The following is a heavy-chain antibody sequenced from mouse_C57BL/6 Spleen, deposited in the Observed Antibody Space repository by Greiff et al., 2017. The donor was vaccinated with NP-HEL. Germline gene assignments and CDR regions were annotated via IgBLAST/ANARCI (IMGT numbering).Heavy chain of an antibody. V-gene: IGHV1-18*01. CDR3: SITTVVAFDY. CDR1: GYTFTDYN. J-gene: IGHJ2*01. CDR2: ITPNNGGT. Sequence: EVQLQQSGPELVKPGASVKIPCKASGYTFTDYNMDWVKQSHGKSLEWIGDITPNNGGTIYNQTVKGKGTLTVDKSSSTAYMESRSLTSEDTAVYYCSITTVVAFDYWGQGTTLTVSS. D-gene: IGHD1-1*01.